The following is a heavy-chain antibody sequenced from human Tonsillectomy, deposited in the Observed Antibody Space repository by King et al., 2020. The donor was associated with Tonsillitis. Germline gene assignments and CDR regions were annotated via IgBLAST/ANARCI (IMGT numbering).Heavy chain of an antibody. CDR3: ARGPFSDGYNLAY. CDR2: ISYDGSNK. Sequence: VQLVESGGGVVQPGRSLRLSCAASGFTLSSYSLHWVRQAPGKGLEWVTIISYDGSNKYYADSVKGRFSISRDNSKNTVYLQMNSLREEDTAVYYCARGPFSDGYNLAYWGQGTLVTVSS. D-gene: IGHD5-24*01. CDR1: GFTLSSYS. J-gene: IGHJ4*02. V-gene: IGHV3-30-3*01.